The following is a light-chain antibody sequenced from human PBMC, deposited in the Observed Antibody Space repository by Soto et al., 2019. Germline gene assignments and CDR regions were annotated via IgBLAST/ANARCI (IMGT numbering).Light chain of an antibody. CDR3: QQHYNTPRT. Sequence: DIQMTQSPSSLSASVGDRVTITCRTSQPISDYLNWYQQKPGKAPTLLIYTASNLQSGVPSRFSGSGSGIHFTLTISSLQPEDFATYYCQQHYNTPRTFGQGTKVEIK. J-gene: IGKJ1*01. V-gene: IGKV1-39*01. CDR2: TAS. CDR1: QPISDY.